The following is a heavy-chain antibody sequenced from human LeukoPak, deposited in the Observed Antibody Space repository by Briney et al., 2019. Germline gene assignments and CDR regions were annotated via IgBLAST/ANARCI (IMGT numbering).Heavy chain of an antibody. CDR1: GFTFSSYN. CDR3: ARVGGHCTSTSCPPPDY. D-gene: IGHD2-2*01. Sequence: AGGSLRLSCAASGFTFSSYNMDWVRQAPGKGLEWVSFIDSSSRYIYQADSVEGRFTISRDNAKSSVFLQMNSLRAEDTAVYYCARVGGHCTSTSCPPPDYWGQGTLVTVSS. V-gene: IGHV3-21*01. CDR2: IDSSSRYI. J-gene: IGHJ4*02.